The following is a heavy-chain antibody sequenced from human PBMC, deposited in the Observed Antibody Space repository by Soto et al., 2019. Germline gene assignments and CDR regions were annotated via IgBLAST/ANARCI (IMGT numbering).Heavy chain of an antibody. J-gene: IGHJ4*02. CDR1: GLTFSNAW. D-gene: IGHD1-1*01. V-gene: IGHV3-15*07. CDR3: TTVGSITTTGTPFDY. Sequence: GGSLRLSCAASGLTFSNAWMNWVRQAPGKGLEWVGRIKSKTDGGTTDYAAPVKGRFTISRDDSKTTLYLQMNSLKTEDTAVYYCTTVGSITTTGTPFDYWGQGTLVTVSS. CDR2: IKSKTDGGTT.